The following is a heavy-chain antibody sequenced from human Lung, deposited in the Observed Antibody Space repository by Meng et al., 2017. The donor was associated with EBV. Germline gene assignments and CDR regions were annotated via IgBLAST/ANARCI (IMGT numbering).Heavy chain of an antibody. CDR1: GGSISSGGYY. D-gene: IGHD4-11*01. CDR2: IYYSGST. J-gene: IGHJ4*02. CDR3: AATVNDGYFDY. Sequence: HVQPQEPGPGLVKPSQTLSLSCTVSGGSISSGGYYWSWIRQHPGKGLEWIGYIYYSGSTYYNPSLKSRVTISVDTSKNQFSLKLSSVTAADTAVYYCAATVNDGYFDYWGQGTLVTVSS. V-gene: IGHV4-31*03.